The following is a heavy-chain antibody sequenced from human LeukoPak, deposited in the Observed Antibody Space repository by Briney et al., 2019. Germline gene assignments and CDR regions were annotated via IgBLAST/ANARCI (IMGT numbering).Heavy chain of an antibody. V-gene: IGHV4-34*01. CDR2: INHSGST. Sequence: SETLSLTCAVYGGSFSGYYWSWIRQPPGKGLGWIGEINHSGSTNYNPSLKSRATISVDTSKNQFSLKLSSVTAADTAVYYCARGPWSSGWYGDYWGQGTLVTVSS. CDR3: ARGPWSSGWYGDY. J-gene: IGHJ4*02. CDR1: GGSFSGYY. D-gene: IGHD6-19*01.